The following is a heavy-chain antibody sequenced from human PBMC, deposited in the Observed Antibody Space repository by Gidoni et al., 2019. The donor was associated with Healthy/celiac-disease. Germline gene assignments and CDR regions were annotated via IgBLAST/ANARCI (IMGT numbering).Heavy chain of an antibody. D-gene: IGHD3-16*01. CDR2: ISRSGSPI. J-gene: IGHJ4*02. CDR1: GFTFSSYE. Sequence: EVQLVESGGGLVQPGGSLRLSCAASGFTFSSYEMNWVRQAPGKGLEWVSYISRSGSPIYYADSVEGRFTISRDNAKNSLYLQMNRLRAEDTAVYYCAGGDGVLFDYWGQGTLVTVSS. CDR3: AGGDGVLFDY. V-gene: IGHV3-48*03.